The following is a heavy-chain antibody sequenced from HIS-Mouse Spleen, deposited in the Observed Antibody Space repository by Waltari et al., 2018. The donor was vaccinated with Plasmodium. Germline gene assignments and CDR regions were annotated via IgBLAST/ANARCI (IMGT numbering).Heavy chain of an antibody. V-gene: IGHV3-30*18. CDR1: GFTFRSYG. Sequence: QVQLVASGGGVVQPGRSLRLSCAASGFTFRSYGMHWVRQAPGKGVGWVAVISYDGSNKYYADSVKGRFTISRDNSKNTLYLQMNSLRAEDTAVYYCAKDRRSSSWYVDYWGQGTLVTVSS. CDR2: ISYDGSNK. CDR3: AKDRRSSSWYVDY. D-gene: IGHD6-13*01. J-gene: IGHJ4*02.